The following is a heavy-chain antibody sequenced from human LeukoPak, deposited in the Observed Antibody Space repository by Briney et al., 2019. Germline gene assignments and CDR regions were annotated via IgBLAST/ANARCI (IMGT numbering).Heavy chain of an antibody. CDR3: ATYRQVLLPFES. J-gene: IGHJ4*02. Sequence: GGTLRLSCAASGFTFSTFAMIWVRQPPGKGLEWVSSIFPSGGEIHYADSVRGRFTISRDNSKSTLSLQMNSLRVEDTAIYYCATYRQVLLPFESWGQGTLVTVSS. CDR1: GFTFSTFA. D-gene: IGHD5-18*01. V-gene: IGHV3-23*01. CDR2: IFPSGGEI.